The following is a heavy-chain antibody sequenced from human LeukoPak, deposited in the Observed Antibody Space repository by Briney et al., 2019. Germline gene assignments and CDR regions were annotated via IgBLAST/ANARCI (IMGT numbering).Heavy chain of an antibody. CDR2: ISGSGDST. CDR3: AKDDYYDFWSGYPFDY. D-gene: IGHD3-3*01. Sequence: PGGSLRLSCAASGFTFSSNSMTWVRQTPGKGLEWVSGISGSGDSTFYADSVKGRFTISRDNSKNTLYLQMNSLRAEDTAVYYCAKDDYYDFWSGYPFDYWGQGTLVTVSS. V-gene: IGHV3-23*01. J-gene: IGHJ4*02. CDR1: GFTFSSNS.